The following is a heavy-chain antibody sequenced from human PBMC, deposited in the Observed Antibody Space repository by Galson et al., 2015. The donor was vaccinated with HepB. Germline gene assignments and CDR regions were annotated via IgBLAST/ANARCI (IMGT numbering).Heavy chain of an antibody. V-gene: IGHV4-61*01. J-gene: IGHJ5*01. CDR3: ASSNYYDSREARWFDS. Sequence: SETLSLTCTVSGGSVSSDNYYWSWVRQPPGKRLEWIRYIYNSGSTNYNPSLKSRVTISVNIYTNQFSLKVNSVTAADTAEYYCASSNYYDSREARWFDSWGQETLVTVSS. D-gene: IGHD3-22*01. CDR2: IYNSGST. CDR1: GGSVSSDNYY.